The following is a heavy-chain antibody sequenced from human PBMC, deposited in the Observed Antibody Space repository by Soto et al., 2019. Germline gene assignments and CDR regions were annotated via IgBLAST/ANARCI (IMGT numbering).Heavy chain of an antibody. Sequence: VQLVESGGGVVQPGRSLRLSCAASGFTFSSYGMHWVRQAPGKGLEWVAVIWYDGSNKYYADSVKGRFTISRDNSKNTLYLQMNSLRAEDTAVYYCARPMVRGGGWFDPWGQGTLVTVSS. V-gene: IGHV3-33*01. CDR2: IWYDGSNK. CDR1: GFTFSSYG. D-gene: IGHD3-10*01. CDR3: ARPMVRGGGWFDP. J-gene: IGHJ5*02.